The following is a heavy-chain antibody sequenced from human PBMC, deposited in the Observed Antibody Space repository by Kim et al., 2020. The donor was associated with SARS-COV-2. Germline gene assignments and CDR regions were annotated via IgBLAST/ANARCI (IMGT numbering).Heavy chain of an antibody. CDR3: ARAMVRGVTVDY. Sequence: GGSLRLSCAASGFTFSSYGMHWVRQAPGKGLEWVAVIWYDGSNKYYADSVKGRFTISRDNSKNTLYLQMNSLRAEDTAVYYCARAMVRGVTVDYWGQGTLVTVSS. J-gene: IGHJ4*02. CDR1: GFTFSSYG. D-gene: IGHD3-10*01. CDR2: IWYDGSNK. V-gene: IGHV3-33*01.